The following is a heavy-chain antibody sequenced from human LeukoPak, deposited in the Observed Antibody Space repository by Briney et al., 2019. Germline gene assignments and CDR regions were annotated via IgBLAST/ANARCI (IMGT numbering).Heavy chain of an antibody. CDR2: INQDGSEE. CDR3: VRDGEVSGYDLLDY. CDR1: GFTFSNYW. D-gene: IGHD5-12*01. V-gene: IGHV3-7*01. J-gene: IGHJ4*02. Sequence: PGGSLRLSCAASGFTFSNYWMTWVRQAPGKGLEWVAQINQDGSEEYYMDSVKARFTISRDNAKNSVFLQMNSLRAEDTAVYYCVRDGEVSGYDLLDYWGQGTLVSVSS.